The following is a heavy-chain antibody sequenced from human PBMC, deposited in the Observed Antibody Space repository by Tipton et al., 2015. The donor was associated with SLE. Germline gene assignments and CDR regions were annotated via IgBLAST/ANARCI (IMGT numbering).Heavy chain of an antibody. J-gene: IGHJ6*03. CDR1: GFTFSSYS. D-gene: IGHD3-3*01. Sequence: RSLRLSCAASGFTFSSYSMNWVRQAPGKGLEWVAVISYDGGNKYYADSVKGRFTISRDNSKNTLYLQMNSLRAEDTAVYYCARVFVDFWSGYSDYYYMDVWGKGTTVTVSS. CDR3: ARVFVDFWSGYSDYYYMDV. CDR2: ISYDGGNK. V-gene: IGHV3-30*05.